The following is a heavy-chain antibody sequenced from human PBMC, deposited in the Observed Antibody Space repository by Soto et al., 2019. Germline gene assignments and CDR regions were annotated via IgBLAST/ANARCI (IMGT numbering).Heavy chain of an antibody. D-gene: IGHD2-8*01. V-gene: IGHV4-59*01. CDR3: ARSFCRDAVRCNWFDP. CDR2: MNDFGRT. Sequence: QVQLQESGPGLVKSSETLSLTCTVSGASSSSYYWSWIRQPPGKGLEWIGYMNDFGRTIYNPSLKSRVTISLDTSKNQFSPKVTSVIAADTAVYYCARSFCRDAVRCNWFDPWGQGTLVTVSS. J-gene: IGHJ5*02. CDR1: GASSSSYY.